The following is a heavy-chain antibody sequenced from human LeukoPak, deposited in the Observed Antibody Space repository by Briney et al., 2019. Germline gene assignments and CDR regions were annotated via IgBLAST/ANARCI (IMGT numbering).Heavy chain of an antibody. V-gene: IGHV4-59*01. CDR2: IYYNGNT. CDR3: ARVAVSAREYFDY. Sequence: SETLSLTCTVSGASISSYCWSWIRQSPGKGLEWIGYIYYNGNTNYNPSLKGRVTISVDSSKNQFSLRLSSVTAADTAVYYCARVAVSAREYFDYWGQGTLVTVSS. CDR1: GASISSYC. J-gene: IGHJ4*02. D-gene: IGHD2-21*02.